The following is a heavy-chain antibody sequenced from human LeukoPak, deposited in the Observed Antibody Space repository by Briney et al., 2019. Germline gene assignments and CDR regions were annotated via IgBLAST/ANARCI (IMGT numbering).Heavy chain of an antibody. V-gene: IGHV4-61*09. J-gene: IGHJ5*02. CDR2: IYTSGST. Sequence: SETLSLTCTVSGGSISSGSYYWSWIRQPAGKGLEWIGHIYTSGSTNHNPSLKSRVTMSVDTSKNQFSLKLSSVTAADTAVYYCARDWIVGATAWFDPWGQGTLVTVSS. CDR1: GGSISSGSYY. D-gene: IGHD1-26*01. CDR3: ARDWIVGATAWFDP.